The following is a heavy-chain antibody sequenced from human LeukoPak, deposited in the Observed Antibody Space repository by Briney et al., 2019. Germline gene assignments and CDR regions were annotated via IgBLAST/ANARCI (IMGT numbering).Heavy chain of an antibody. V-gene: IGHV1-18*01. CDR2: ISAYTGNT. D-gene: IGHD1-26*01. CDR3: ARIMLSWREFDC. CDR1: GYTFTSYG. Sequence: ASVKVSCKASGYTFTSYGISWVRQAPGQGLEWMGWISAYTGNTNYAQKLQGRVTMTTDTSTSTAYMELRSLRSDDTAVYYCARIMLSWREFDCWGQGTLVTVSS. J-gene: IGHJ4*02.